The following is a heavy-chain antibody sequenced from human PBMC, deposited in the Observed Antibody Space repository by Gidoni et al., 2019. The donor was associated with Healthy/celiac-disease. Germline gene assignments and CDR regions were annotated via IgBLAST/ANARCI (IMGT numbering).Heavy chain of an antibody. V-gene: IGHV4-31*03. J-gene: IGHJ4*02. D-gene: IGHD3-10*01. CDR1: GGSISSGGYY. CDR2: IYYSGST. Sequence: QVQLQESGPGLVKPSQTLSLTCTVSGGSISSGGYYWSWIRQHPGKGLEWIGYIYYSGSTYYNPTLKSRVTISVDTSKNQFSLKLSSVTAADTAVYYCASGTDGSGISGRVDYWGQGTLVTVSS. CDR3: ASGTDGSGISGRVDY.